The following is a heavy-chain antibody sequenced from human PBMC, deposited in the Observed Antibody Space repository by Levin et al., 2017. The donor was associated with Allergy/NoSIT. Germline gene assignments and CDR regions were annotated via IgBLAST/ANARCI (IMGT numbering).Heavy chain of an antibody. D-gene: IGHD5-24*01. CDR2: ISYDGIKK. J-gene: IGHJ4*02. Sequence: GGSLRLACAASGITFSTNAMHWVRQAPGKGLEWVAVISYDGIKKYYADSMKGRFTISRDNSKNTLYLEMNSLRAEDTALYYCANRDKGFDYWGQGTLVTVSS. CDR3: ANRDKGFDY. CDR1: GITFSTNA. V-gene: IGHV3-30-3*01.